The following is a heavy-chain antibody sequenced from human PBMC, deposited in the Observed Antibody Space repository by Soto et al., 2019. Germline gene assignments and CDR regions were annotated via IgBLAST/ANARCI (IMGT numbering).Heavy chain of an antibody. V-gene: IGHV4-59*08. Sequence: QVQLQESGPGLVKPSETLSLTCTVSGGSISSYYWSWIRQPPGKGLEWIGYIYYSGSTNYNPSLKSRVTISVDTSKNQFSLKLSSVTAADTAVYYCARHSTLYCSGGSCYFDYFDYWGQGTLVTVSS. J-gene: IGHJ4*02. D-gene: IGHD2-15*01. CDR1: GGSISSYY. CDR2: IYYSGST. CDR3: ARHSTLYCSGGSCYFDYFDY.